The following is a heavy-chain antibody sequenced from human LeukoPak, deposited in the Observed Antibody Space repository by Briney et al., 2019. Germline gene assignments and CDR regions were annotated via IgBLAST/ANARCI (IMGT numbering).Heavy chain of an antibody. CDR3: AKEGDNTGYRYFDD. D-gene: IGHD3-22*01. CDR1: GFTFSSYA. Sequence: PGGSLRLSCAASGFTFSSYAMTWVRQAPGKGLEWVSAFSGSGGRTYYADSVKGRFTISRDNSKNTLFLQMNSLRAEDTAVYYCAKEGDNTGYRYFDDWGQGTLVTVSS. V-gene: IGHV3-23*01. CDR2: FSGSGGRT. J-gene: IGHJ4*02.